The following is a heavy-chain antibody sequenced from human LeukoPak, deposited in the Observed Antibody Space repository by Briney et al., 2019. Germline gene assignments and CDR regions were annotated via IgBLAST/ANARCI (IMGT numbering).Heavy chain of an antibody. D-gene: IGHD3-9*01. Sequence: SETLSLTCAVYGGSFSGYYWSWIRQPPGKGLEWIGEINHSGSTNYNPSLKSRVTISVDASKNQFSLKLSSVTAADTAVYYCARGFRGTERITIFHWFDPWGQGTLVTVSS. CDR3: ARGFRGTERITIFHWFDP. CDR2: INHSGST. J-gene: IGHJ5*02. CDR1: GGSFSGYY. V-gene: IGHV4-34*01.